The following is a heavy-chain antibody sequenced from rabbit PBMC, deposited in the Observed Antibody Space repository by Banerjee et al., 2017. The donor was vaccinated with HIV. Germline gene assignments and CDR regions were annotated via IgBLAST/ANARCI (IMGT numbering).Heavy chain of an antibody. Sequence: QEQLKETGGGLVQPGASLTLTCTASGFSFSSSYWIWWVRQAPGKGLEWIAFIYTGSSGNTYYASWAKGRFTISKTSSTTVTLQMTSLTAADTATYFCARRLNDDYDNLNLWGQGTLVTVS. V-gene: IGHV1S45*01. D-gene: IGHD2-1*01. CDR1: GFSFSSSYW. J-gene: IGHJ4*01. CDR2: IYTGSSGNT. CDR3: ARRLNDDYDNLNL.